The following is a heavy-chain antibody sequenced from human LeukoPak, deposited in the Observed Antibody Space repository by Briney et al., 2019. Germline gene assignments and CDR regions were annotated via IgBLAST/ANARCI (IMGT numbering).Heavy chain of an antibody. CDR1: GFTFSDYN. CDR3: TKVLLSARDYVWGNYRYLAFNI. J-gene: IGHJ3*02. D-gene: IGHD3-16*02. V-gene: IGHV3-11*01. CDR2: ISRSGSTK. Sequence: PGGSLRLSCAASGFTFSDYNMRWIRQAPGKGLEWVSSISRSGSTKYYADSVKGRFTISRDNAKNSLFLQMNSLRAEDTAVYYCTKVLLSARDYVWGNYRYLAFNIWGQGTMVTVSS.